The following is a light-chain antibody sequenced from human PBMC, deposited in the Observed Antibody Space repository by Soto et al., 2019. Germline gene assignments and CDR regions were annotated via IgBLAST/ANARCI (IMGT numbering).Light chain of an antibody. J-gene: IGKJ2*01. CDR3: QQYGSSPYT. CDR1: QSVSSDY. V-gene: IGKV3-20*01. Sequence: EIVLTQSPGTLSLSPGERATLSCRASQSVSSDYLAWYQQKPGQAPRLLLCGASNRATAIPDRFSGSGSGTDFTLTISRLEPEDFAVYSCQQYGSSPYTFGQGTKLEI. CDR2: GAS.